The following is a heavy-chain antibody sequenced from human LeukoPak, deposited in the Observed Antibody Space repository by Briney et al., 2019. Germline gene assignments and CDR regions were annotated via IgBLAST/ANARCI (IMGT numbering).Heavy chain of an antibody. CDR1: GFTFSSYS. CDR2: ISSSSSYI. D-gene: IGHD1-7*01. V-gene: IGHV3-21*01. J-gene: IGHJ4*02. CDR3: ESGQTSITATFDY. Sequence: PGGSLRPSCAASGFTFSSYSMNWVRQAPGKGPEWVSYISSSSSYIYFADSVKGRFTISRDNAKNSLYLQMNSLRAEDTAVYYCESGQTSITATFDYWGQGTLVTVSS.